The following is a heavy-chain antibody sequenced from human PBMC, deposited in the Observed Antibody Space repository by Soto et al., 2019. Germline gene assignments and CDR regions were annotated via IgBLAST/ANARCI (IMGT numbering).Heavy chain of an antibody. J-gene: IGHJ4*02. V-gene: IGHV4-4*02. CDR2: VYHSGST. CDR1: GASINTNW. Sequence: QVQLQESGPGLVKPSGTLSLTCAVSGASINTNWWSWVRQPPGKGLEWIGEVYHSGSTNYNPSLMGRVTILLDKSSNQLSLQLSSVTAAETAVYYCARHIAVAGTRGFDYWGQGTLVTVSS. D-gene: IGHD6-19*01. CDR3: ARHIAVAGTRGFDY.